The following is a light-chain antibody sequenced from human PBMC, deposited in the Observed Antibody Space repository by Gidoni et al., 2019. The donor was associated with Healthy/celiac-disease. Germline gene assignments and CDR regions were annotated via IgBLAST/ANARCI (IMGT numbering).Light chain of an antibody. J-gene: IGKJ2*01. Sequence: IVLTQSPATLSLSPGERAPLSCSASQSFSSYLAWYQQKPGQAPRLLIYDASNRATGIPARFSGSGSGTDFTLAISSLEPEDFAVYYCQQRSNWPSMYTFGQGTKLEIK. CDR2: DAS. CDR3: QQRSNWPSMYT. V-gene: IGKV3-11*01. CDR1: QSFSSY.